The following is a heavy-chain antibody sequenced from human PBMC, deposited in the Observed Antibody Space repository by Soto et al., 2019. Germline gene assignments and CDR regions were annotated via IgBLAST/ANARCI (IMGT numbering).Heavy chain of an antibody. J-gene: IGHJ4*02. CDR1: GYTFTSNG. CDR2: ISAYNGNT. Sequence: QVQLVQSGAEVKKPGASVKVSCKASGYTFTSNGISWVRQAPGQGLDWMGWISAYNGNTNYAQKLQGRVTMTTDTSTRTAYMELRSLRSDDTAVYYCARDLAYCGGDCYPIDYWGQGTLVTVSS. D-gene: IGHD2-21*02. V-gene: IGHV1-18*01. CDR3: ARDLAYCGGDCYPIDY.